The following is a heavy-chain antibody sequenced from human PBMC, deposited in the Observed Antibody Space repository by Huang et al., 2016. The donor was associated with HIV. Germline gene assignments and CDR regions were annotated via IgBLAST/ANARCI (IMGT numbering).Heavy chain of an antibody. CDR2: VYTSGNT. CDR1: GGSIRTYY. V-gene: IGHV4-4*07. Sequence: QVQLQESGPGLVKPSETLSLTCTVSGGSIRTYYWSWIRQSAGEGLEWIVRVYTSGNTNYNPSLRSRVTMSVDTSKNQCSLRLTSVTAADTAGYYCARENEFCGSTNCHHYYYGLDVWGQGTTVTVSS. CDR3: ARENEFCGSTNCHHYYYGLDV. D-gene: IGHD2-2*01. J-gene: IGHJ6*02.